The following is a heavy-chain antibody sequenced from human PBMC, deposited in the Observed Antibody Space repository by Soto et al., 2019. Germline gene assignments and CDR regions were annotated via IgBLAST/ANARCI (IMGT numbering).Heavy chain of an antibody. CDR1: GGSISSCGYS. CDR2: FYHRGRT. Sequence: QLQLQESGSGLLKPSQTLSLTCAMSGGSISSCGYSWSWIRQPPGKGLEWMGYFYHRGRTYYNPSLRSRVTMSVDRSKNQLSLKLSSLTAADTAVYYCATIYFDGSGRESSTFGYWGQGTLVTISS. J-gene: IGHJ4*02. D-gene: IGHD3-22*01. CDR3: ATIYFDGSGRESSTFGY. V-gene: IGHV4-30-2*01.